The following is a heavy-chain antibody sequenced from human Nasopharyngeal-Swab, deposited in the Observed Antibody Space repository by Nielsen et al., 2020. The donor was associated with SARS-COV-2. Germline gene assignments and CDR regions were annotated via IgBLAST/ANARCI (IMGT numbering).Heavy chain of an antibody. CDR1: GYTFNNYY. V-gene: IGHV1-46*02. CDR3: AGRGRCSGSSCDMDV. Sequence: ASVKVSCKASGYTFNNYYIHWVRQAPGQGLEWMGMINPGSGGTTYAQKFQGRVTMTRDTSSSTVFMDLSSLRSEDTAVYYCAGRGRCSGSSCDMDVWGQGTTVTVSS. J-gene: IGHJ6*02. CDR2: INPGSGGT. D-gene: IGHD2-2*01.